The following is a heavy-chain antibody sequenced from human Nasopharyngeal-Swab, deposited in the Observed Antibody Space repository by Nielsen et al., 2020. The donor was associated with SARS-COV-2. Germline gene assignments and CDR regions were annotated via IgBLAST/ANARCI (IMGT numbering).Heavy chain of an antibody. D-gene: IGHD3-10*01. Sequence: WIRQPPGKGLEWIGYIYYSGSTNYNPSLESRVTISVDTSKNQFSLKLSSVTAADTAVYYCARESGRVGSYFYYYYYMDVWGKGTTVTVSS. J-gene: IGHJ6*03. CDR2: IYYSGST. V-gene: IGHV4-59*01. CDR3: ARESGRVGSYFYYYYYMDV.